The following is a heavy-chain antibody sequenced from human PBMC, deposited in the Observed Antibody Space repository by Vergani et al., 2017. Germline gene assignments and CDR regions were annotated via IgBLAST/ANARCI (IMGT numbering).Heavy chain of an antibody. CDR2: IYHSGST. CDR3: ARQYTVVVTAHGWFDP. CDR1: GGSFSGYY. Sequence: QVQLQQWGAGLLKPSETLSLTCAVYGGSFSGYYWGWIRQPPGKGLEWIGSIYHSGSTYYNPSLKSRVTISVDTSKNQFSLKLSSVTAADTAVYYCARQYTVVVTAHGWFDPWGQGTLVTVSS. V-gene: IGHV4-34*01. J-gene: IGHJ5*02. D-gene: IGHD2-21*02.